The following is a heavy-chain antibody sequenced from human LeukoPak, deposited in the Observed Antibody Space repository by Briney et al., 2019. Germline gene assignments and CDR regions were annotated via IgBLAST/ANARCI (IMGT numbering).Heavy chain of an antibody. CDR2: ISYDGSNK. CDR3: ARDMTLVVVPAALDY. V-gene: IGHV3-30-3*01. Sequence: PGGSLRLSFAASGFTFSSYAMHWVRQAPGKGLEWVAVISYDGSNKYYADSVKGRFTISRDNSKNTLYLQMNGLRAEDTAVYYCARDMTLVVVPAALDYWGQGTLVTVSS. J-gene: IGHJ4*02. D-gene: IGHD2-2*01. CDR1: GFTFSSYA.